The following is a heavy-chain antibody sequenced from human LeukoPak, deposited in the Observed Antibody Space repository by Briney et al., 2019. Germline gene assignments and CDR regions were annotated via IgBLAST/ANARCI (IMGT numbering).Heavy chain of an antibody. D-gene: IGHD5-12*01. CDR2: ISAYNGNT. CDR3: TRDPWATGPSDY. J-gene: IGHJ4*02. CDR1: GYTFTSYG. V-gene: IGHV1-18*01. Sequence: ASVKVSCKASGYTFTSYGISWVRQAPGQGLEWMGWISAYNGNTNYAQKLQGRVTMTTDTSTSTAYMELRSLRSDDTAVYYCTRDPWATGPSDYWGQGTLVTVSS.